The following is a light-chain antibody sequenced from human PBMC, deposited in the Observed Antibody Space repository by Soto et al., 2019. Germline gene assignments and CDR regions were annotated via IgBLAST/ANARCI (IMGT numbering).Light chain of an antibody. CDR3: QQGYSTPWT. Sequence: VMTQAPATLSVSAGEXATXXXXASQTINNNIAWYQLKDGQVPRLLIYGASTRATDIPARFSGSGSGTEFTLTISSLQSEDFATYYCQQGYSTPWTFGPGTKVDIK. J-gene: IGKJ1*01. CDR2: GAS. V-gene: IGKV3-15*01. CDR1: QTINNN.